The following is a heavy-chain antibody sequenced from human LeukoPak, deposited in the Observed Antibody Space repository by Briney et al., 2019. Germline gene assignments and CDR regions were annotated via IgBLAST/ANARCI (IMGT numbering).Heavy chain of an antibody. CDR2: IYYTGST. Sequence: SETLSLTCTVTGASTSIGGPYCSSIRPHPGKGPGWKGYIYYTGSTYYNPSLRSRIFISVDTARNQFSLQLRSVTAADTAVYYCASHCSGGTCYRYFFDYWGQGTQVTVSS. CDR3: ASHCSGGTCYRYFFDY. CDR1: GASTSIGGPY. D-gene: IGHD2-15*01. J-gene: IGHJ4*02. V-gene: IGHV4-31*03.